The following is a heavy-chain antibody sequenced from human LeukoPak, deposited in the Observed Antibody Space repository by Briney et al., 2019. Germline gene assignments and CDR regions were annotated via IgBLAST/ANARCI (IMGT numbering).Heavy chain of an antibody. V-gene: IGHV3-7*03. J-gene: IGHJ6*02. Sequence: PGGSLRLSCAASGFIFSSYWMSWVRQAPGKGPEWVANIKQDGSEKYYVDSVKGRFTISRDNAKNSLYLQMNSLRAEDTAVYYCARLIVIPGGIDVWGQGTTVTVSS. D-gene: IGHD2/OR15-2a*01. CDR1: GFIFSSYW. CDR2: IKQDGSEK. CDR3: ARLIVIPGGIDV.